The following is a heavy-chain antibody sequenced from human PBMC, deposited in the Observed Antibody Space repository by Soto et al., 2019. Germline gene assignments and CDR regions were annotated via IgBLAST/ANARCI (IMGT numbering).Heavy chain of an antibody. J-gene: IGHJ6*02. CDR1: GGSISSYY. CDR2: IYYSGST. Sequence: SETLSLTCTVSGGSISSYYWSWIRQPPGKGLEWIGYIYYSGSTNYNPSLKSRVTISVDTSKNQFSLKLSSVTAADTAVYYCARDRVHFGETHYYYGMDVWGQGTTVTVSS. D-gene: IGHD3-10*01. V-gene: IGHV4-59*01. CDR3: ARDRVHFGETHYYYGMDV.